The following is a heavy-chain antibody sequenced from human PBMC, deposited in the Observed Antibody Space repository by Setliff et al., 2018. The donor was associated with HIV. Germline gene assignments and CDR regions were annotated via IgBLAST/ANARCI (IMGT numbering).Heavy chain of an antibody. Sequence: PSETLSLTCTVSGGSISGHFWSWIRQPAGKGLEWIGRISTSGSPNYNPSLKSRVTLSVDTSKHQFSLRLSSVTAADTGVYYCATRRFVTGLMTSSGAFEMWGQGTMVTVSS. CDR1: GGSISGHF. CDR3: ATRRFVTGLMTSSGAFEM. D-gene: IGHD2-8*01. J-gene: IGHJ3*02. V-gene: IGHV4-4*07. CDR2: ISTSGSP.